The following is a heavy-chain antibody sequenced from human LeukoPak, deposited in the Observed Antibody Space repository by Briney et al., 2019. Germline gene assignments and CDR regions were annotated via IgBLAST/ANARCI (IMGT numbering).Heavy chain of an antibody. D-gene: IGHD1-26*01. CDR2: IYYSGST. Sequence: SETLSLTCTVPGGSISSYYWSWIRQPPGKGLEWIGYIYYSGSTNYNPSLKSRVTISVDMSKNQFSLKLSSVTAADTAVYYCARGGLSGPGGNWFDPWGQGTLVTVSS. V-gene: IGHV4-59*01. CDR1: GGSISSYY. CDR3: ARGGLSGPGGNWFDP. J-gene: IGHJ5*02.